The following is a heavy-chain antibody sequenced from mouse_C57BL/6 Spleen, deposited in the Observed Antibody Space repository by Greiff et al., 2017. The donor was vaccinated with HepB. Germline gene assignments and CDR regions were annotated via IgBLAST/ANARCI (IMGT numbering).Heavy chain of an antibody. Sequence: VKLQESGAELARPGASVKLSCKASGYTFTSYGISWVKQRTGQGLEWIGEIYPRSGNTYYNEKFKGKATLTADKSSSTAYMELRSLTSEDSAVYFCARTGYYGSSLYYAMDYWGQGTSVTVSS. CDR2: IYPRSGNT. CDR1: GYTFTSYG. D-gene: IGHD1-1*01. J-gene: IGHJ4*01. CDR3: ARTGYYGSSLYYAMDY. V-gene: IGHV1-81*01.